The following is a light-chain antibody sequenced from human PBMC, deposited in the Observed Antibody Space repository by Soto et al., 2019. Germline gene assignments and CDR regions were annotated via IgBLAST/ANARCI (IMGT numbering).Light chain of an antibody. CDR3: QPRSNWPLT. V-gene: IGKV3-11*01. CDR2: DAS. CDR1: QSVSSY. J-gene: IGKJ5*01. Sequence: EIVLTQSPATLSLSPGERATLSCRASQSVSSYLAWYQQKPGQAPRLLIYDASNRATGIPARFSGSGSGTDFTLTISSLEPEDFAVYSCQPRSNWPLTFGQGTRLEIK.